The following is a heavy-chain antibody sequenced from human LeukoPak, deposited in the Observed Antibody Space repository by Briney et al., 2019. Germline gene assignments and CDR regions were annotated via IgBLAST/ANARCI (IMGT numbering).Heavy chain of an antibody. CDR1: GFTFSSYA. CDR3: AGRDRSSLLDY. CDR2: ISDDGSRI. V-gene: IGHV3-30-3*01. J-gene: IGHJ4*02. D-gene: IGHD6-13*01. Sequence: PGRSLRLSCAASGFTFSSYAMHWVRQAPGKGLEWVAVISDDGSRIYYADSVKGRFTISRDNSKNTLYLQMNSLRAEDTAVYYCAGRDRSSLLDYWGQGTLVTVSS.